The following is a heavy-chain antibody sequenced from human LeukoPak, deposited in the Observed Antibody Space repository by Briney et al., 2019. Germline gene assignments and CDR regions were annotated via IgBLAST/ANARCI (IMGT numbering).Heavy chain of an antibody. V-gene: IGHV3-73*01. CDR2: VRSKANSYAT. CDR1: GFTFSGSA. CDR3: TIWVGDLSFDY. Sequence: PGGSLRLSCAASGFTFSGSAMHWVRQASGKGLEWVGRVRSKANSYATAYAASVKGRFTISRDDSKNTAYLQVNSLKTEDTAVYFCTIWVGDLSFDYWGQGALVTVSS. D-gene: IGHD3-10*01. J-gene: IGHJ4*02.